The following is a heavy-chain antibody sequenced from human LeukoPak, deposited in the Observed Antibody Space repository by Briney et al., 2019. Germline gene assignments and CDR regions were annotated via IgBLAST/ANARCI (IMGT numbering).Heavy chain of an antibody. D-gene: IGHD6-13*01. Sequence: GRSLRLSCAASGFTFDDYAMHWVRQAPGKGLEWVSGISWNSGSIGYADSVKGRFTISRDNAKNSLYLQMNSLRAEDTALYYCAHLAAAGTDYWGQGTLVTVSS. V-gene: IGHV3-9*01. CDR2: ISWNSGSI. J-gene: IGHJ4*02. CDR3: AHLAAAGTDY. CDR1: GFTFDDYA.